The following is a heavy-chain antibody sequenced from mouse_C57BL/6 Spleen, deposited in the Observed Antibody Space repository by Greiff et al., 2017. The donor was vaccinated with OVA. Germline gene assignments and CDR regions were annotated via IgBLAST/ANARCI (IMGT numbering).Heavy chain of an antibody. J-gene: IGHJ4*01. CDR1: GFSFNTYA. Sequence: EVKLMESGGGLVQPKGSLKLSCAASGFSFNTYAMNWVRQAPGKGLEWVARIRSRSNNYATYYADSVKDRFTISRDDSESMLYLQMNNLKTEDTAMYYCVGSGSSYGYYAMDYWGKGTSVTVSS. CDR3: VGSGSSYGYYAMDY. CDR2: IRSRSNNYAT. V-gene: IGHV10-1*01. D-gene: IGHD1-1*01.